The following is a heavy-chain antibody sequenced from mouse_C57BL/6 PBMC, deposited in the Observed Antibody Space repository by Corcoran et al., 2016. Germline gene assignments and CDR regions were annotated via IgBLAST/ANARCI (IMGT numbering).Heavy chain of an antibody. CDR3: ARGYYWYFDV. Sequence: EVQLQQSGPVLVKPGASVKMSCKASGYTFTDYYMNWVKQSHGKSLEWIGVINPYNGGTSYNQKFKGKATLTVDKYSSTAYMELNSLTSEDSAVYYCARGYYWYFDVWGTGTTVTVSS. J-gene: IGHJ1*03. CDR1: GYTFTDYY. V-gene: IGHV1-19*01. CDR2: INPYNGGT. D-gene: IGHD2-2*01.